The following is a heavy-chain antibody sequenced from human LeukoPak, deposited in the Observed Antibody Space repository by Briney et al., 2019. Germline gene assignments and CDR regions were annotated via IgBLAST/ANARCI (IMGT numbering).Heavy chain of an antibody. CDR1: GASISSDNNY. Sequence: SETLSLTCTVSGASISSDNNYWSWIRQPPGKGLEWIGYIYYSGSTYYNPSLKSQVTISADTSKNQFSPNLRSVTAKDTAVYYCVRDKGVKAVRTWLHYGMDVWGQGTTVTAS. CDR3: VRDKGVKAVRTWLHYGMDV. D-gene: IGHD5-12*01. J-gene: IGHJ6*02. V-gene: IGHV4-30-4*01. CDR2: IYYSGST.